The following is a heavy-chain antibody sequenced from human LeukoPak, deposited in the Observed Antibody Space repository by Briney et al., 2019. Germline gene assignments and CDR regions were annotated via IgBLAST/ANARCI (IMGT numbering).Heavy chain of an antibody. V-gene: IGHV3-23*01. J-gene: IGHJ6*02. CDR3: AKASIYVYYGMDV. CDR1: GFTFSSYA. Sequence: GGSLRLSCAASGFTFSSYAMSWVRQAPGKGLEWVSAISGSGGSTYYADSVKGRFTISRDNSKNTLYLQMNSLRVEDTAVYYCAKASIYVYYGMDVWGQGTTVTVSS. D-gene: IGHD3-16*02. CDR2: ISGSGGST.